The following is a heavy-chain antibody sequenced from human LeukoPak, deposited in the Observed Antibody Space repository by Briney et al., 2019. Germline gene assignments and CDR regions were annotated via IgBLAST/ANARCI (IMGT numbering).Heavy chain of an antibody. CDR1: GGTFISYA. J-gene: IGHJ4*02. CDR3: ARSYDSSGYYYFH. D-gene: IGHD3-22*01. V-gene: IGHV1-69*13. Sequence: GASVKVSCKASGGTFISYAISWVRQAPGQGLEWMGGIIPIFGTANYAQKFQGRVTITADESTSTAYMELSSLRSEDTAVYYCARSYDSSGYYYFHWGQGTLVTVSS. CDR2: IIPIFGTA.